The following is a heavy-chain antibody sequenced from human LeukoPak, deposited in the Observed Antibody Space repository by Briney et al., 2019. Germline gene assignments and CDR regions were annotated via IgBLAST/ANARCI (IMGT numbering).Heavy chain of an antibody. J-gene: IGHJ6*03. CDR2: IHNSGST. CDR1: GGSISSYY. V-gene: IGHV4-59*12. D-gene: IGHD5-12*01. CDR3: AREHIGRYYYYMDV. Sequence: SETLSLTCTVSGGSISSYYWSWIRQPPGKGLEWIGYIHNSGSTNYNPSLKSRVTISVDTSKNQFSLKLSSVTAADTAVYYCAREHIGRYYYYMDVWGKGTTVTVSS.